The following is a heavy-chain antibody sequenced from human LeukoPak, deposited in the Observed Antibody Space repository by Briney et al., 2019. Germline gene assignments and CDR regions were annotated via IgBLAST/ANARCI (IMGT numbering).Heavy chain of an antibody. J-gene: IGHJ4*02. D-gene: IGHD3-9*01. V-gene: IGHV3-15*01. CDR2: IKSKTDGGTT. CDR3: STDSTIVY. CDR1: GFTFSDSP. Sequence: PGGSLRLSCAASGFTFSDSPMHWVRQAPGKGLEWVGRIKSKTDGGTTDYAAPVKGRFSISRDDSKNTLYLQMNSLKTEDTAVYYCSTDSTIVYWGQGTLVTVSS.